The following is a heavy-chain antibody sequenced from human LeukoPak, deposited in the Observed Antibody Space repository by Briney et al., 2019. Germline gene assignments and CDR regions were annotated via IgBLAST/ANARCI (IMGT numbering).Heavy chain of an antibody. Sequence: GASVKVSCKTSGYTFTAYGISWVRQAPGQGLEWMGWISAYNGNTNYAQKLQGRVTMTTDTSTNTAYMELRSLRSDDTALYYCARDRYSSRALGVFDYWGQGTLVTVSS. CDR2: ISAYNGNT. V-gene: IGHV1-18*01. CDR3: ARDRYSSRALGVFDY. D-gene: IGHD6-13*01. J-gene: IGHJ4*02. CDR1: GYTFTAYG.